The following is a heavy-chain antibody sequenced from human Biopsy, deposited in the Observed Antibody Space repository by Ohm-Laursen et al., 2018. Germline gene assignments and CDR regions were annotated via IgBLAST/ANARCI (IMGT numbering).Heavy chain of an antibody. Sequence: LRPSCAASGFSVSSYDMNWVRQAPGKGLEWISYISETSSHIYDADSVRGRFTVARDIAKNSLYLQLNSLRVEDTAVYYCARDSSRRAREGGMDVWGQGTTVTVSS. V-gene: IGHV3-21*01. CDR3: ARDSSRRAREGGMDV. D-gene: IGHD6-6*01. CDR2: ISETSSHI. CDR1: GFSVSSYD. J-gene: IGHJ6*02.